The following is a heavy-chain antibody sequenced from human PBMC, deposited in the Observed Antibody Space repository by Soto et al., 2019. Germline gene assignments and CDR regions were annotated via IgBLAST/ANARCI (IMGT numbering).Heavy chain of an antibody. J-gene: IGHJ5*02. Sequence: GGSLRLSCATSGFTFSSYAMIWVRQAPGKGLGWVSVSSGSDGSTYYADSVKGRFTIPRDNSKNTLFLQMNSLRGEDTAVYYCARKAGLVSLYPPEFDPRGQGTLVTVSS. CDR3: ARKAGLVSLYPPEFDP. CDR2: SSGSDGST. V-gene: IGHV3-23*01. CDR1: GFTFSSYA. D-gene: IGHD2-8*01.